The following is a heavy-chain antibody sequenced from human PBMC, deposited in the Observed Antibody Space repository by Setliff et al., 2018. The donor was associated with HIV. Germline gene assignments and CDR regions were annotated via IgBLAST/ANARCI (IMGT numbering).Heavy chain of an antibody. CDR1: GYTFTSYG. V-gene: IGHV1-69*11. CDR2: IMPMLGPA. D-gene: IGHD5-18*01. J-gene: IGHJ6*02. CDR3: AREKGKVDSSMVLYYYYGMDV. Sequence: KISCKASGYTFTSYGISLVRQAPGQGREWMGKIMPMLGPANYAQKFQGRVTITADEATSTVYMELRSLRSEDTAVYYCAREKGKVDSSMVLYYYYGMDVWGQGTTVTVSS.